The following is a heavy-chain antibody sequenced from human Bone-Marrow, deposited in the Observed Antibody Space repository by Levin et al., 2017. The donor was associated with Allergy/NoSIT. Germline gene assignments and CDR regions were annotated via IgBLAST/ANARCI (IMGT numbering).Heavy chain of an antibody. V-gene: IGHV3-48*03. CDR1: GFTFSSYE. CDR2: ISSSGSTI. CDR3: AREQCLRYFDWLLFRYDYYGMDV. Sequence: PGGSLRLSCAASGFTFSSYEMNWVRQAPGKGLEWVSYISSSGSTIYYADSVKGRFTISRDNAKNSLYLQMNSLRAEDTAVYYCAREQCLRYFDWLLFRYDYYGMDVWGQGTTVTVSS. J-gene: IGHJ6*02. D-gene: IGHD3-9*01.